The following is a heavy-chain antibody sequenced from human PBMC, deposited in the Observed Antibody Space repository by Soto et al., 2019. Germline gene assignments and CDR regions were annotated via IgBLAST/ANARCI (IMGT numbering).Heavy chain of an antibody. V-gene: IGHV3-30-3*01. CDR1: GFTFSSYA. Sequence: VGSLRLSCAASGFTFSSYAMHWVRQAPGKGLEWVAVISYDGSNKYYADSVKGRFTISRDNSKNTLYLQMNSLRAEGTAVYYCASAWGVAGSLDYWGQGTLVTVSS. CDR3: ASAWGVAGSLDY. CDR2: ISYDGSNK. J-gene: IGHJ4*02. D-gene: IGHD6-19*01.